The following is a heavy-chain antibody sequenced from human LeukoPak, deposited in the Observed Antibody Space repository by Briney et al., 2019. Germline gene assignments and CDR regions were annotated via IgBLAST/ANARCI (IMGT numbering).Heavy chain of an antibody. CDR3: AKGLIVGNGNCFDP. V-gene: IGHV3-23*01. CDR2: ISGSGDST. CDR1: GLTFSSYV. J-gene: IGHJ5*02. D-gene: IGHD3-22*01. Sequence: GGSLRLSCAASGLTFSSYVMIWVRQAPGKGLEWVSGISGSGDSTYYADSVKGRFTISRDNSKNTLYVQMNSLRAEDTAVYYCAKGLIVGNGNCFDPLGQGTLVTVSS.